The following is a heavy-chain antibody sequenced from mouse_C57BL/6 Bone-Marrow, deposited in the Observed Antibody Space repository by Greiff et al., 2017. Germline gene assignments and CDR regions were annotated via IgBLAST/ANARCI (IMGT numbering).Heavy chain of an antibody. CDR3: ARIGYDGNYFDY. J-gene: IGHJ2*01. CDR2: INPNNGGT. Sequence: QVQLQQSGAELARPGASVKLSCKASGYTFTSYGISWVKQRTGQGLEWIGDINPNNGGTSYNQKFKGKATLTVDKSSSTAYMELRSLTSEDSAVYYCARIGYDGNYFDYWGQGTTLTVSS. CDR1: GYTFTSYG. D-gene: IGHD2-14*01. V-gene: IGHV1-81*01.